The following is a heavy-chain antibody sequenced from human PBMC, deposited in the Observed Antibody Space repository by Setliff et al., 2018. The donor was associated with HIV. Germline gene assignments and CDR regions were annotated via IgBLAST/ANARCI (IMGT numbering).Heavy chain of an antibody. D-gene: IGHD3-16*01. CDR1: NGSFSGYY. V-gene: IGHV4-34*01. CDR3: ALLEVPFIGGRIPSF. Sequence: SETLSLTCAVYNGSFSGYYWSWIRQPPGKGLEWIGEISHDGRTTYNPSLKGRVGISVDTSKNQFSLKLTTLTVADTAVYYCALLEVPFIGGRIPSFWGQGTLVTVSS. J-gene: IGHJ4*02. CDR2: ISHDGRT.